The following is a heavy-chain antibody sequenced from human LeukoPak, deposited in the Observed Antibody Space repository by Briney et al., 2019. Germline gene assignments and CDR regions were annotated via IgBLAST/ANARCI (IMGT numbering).Heavy chain of an antibody. J-gene: IGHJ4*02. Sequence: GGSLRLSCAVSGFNFRDHWMDWVRQAPGKGLEWVGHIKNDGSESYYVDSLKGRFSISRDNTNNALYLQMNSLRTEDTAVYYCAKDRGYNSGRGPIDSWGQGTLVTVSS. D-gene: IGHD6-19*01. CDR1: GFNFRDHW. V-gene: IGHV3-7*01. CDR2: IKNDGSES. CDR3: AKDRGYNSGRGPIDS.